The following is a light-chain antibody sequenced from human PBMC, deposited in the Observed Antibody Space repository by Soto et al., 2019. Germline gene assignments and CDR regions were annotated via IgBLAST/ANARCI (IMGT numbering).Light chain of an antibody. CDR3: YSFTSATPFV. Sequence: QSALTQPASVSGSPGQSITISCTGTSSDVGGYNYVSWYQQHPGKAPKLMIYEVSNRPSGVSNRFSGSKSGNTASLTISGLQAEDEDDYYCYSFTSATPFVFGTGTKLTVL. CDR2: EVS. V-gene: IGLV2-14*01. J-gene: IGLJ1*01. CDR1: SSDVGGYNY.